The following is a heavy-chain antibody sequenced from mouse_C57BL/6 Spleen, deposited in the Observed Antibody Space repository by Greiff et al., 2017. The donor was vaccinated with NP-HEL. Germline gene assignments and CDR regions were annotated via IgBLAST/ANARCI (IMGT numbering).Heavy chain of an antibody. CDR2: IYPGDGDT. V-gene: IGHV1-82*01. CDR1: GYAFSSSW. D-gene: IGHD1-1*01. Sequence: VQLQQSGPELVKPGASVKISCKASGYAFSSSWMNWVKQRPGKGLEWIGRIYPGDGDTNYNGKFKGKATLTADKSSSTAYMQLSSLTSEDSAVYFCAIRGYFDYWGQGTTLTVSS. CDR3: AIRGYFDY. J-gene: IGHJ2*01.